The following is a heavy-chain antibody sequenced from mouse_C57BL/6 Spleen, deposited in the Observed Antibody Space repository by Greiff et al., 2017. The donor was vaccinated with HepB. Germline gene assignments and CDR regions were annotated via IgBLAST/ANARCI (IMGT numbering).Heavy chain of an antibody. CDR2: IYPGDGDT. Sequence: QVQLQQSGPELVKPGASVKISCKASGYAFSSSWMNWVKQRPGKGLEWIGRIYPGDGDTNYNGKFKGKATLTADKSSSTAYMQLSSLTSEDSAVYFCVDGYSWFAYWGQGTLVTVSA. CDR3: VDGYSWFAY. J-gene: IGHJ3*01. V-gene: IGHV1-82*01. D-gene: IGHD2-3*01. CDR1: GYAFSSSW.